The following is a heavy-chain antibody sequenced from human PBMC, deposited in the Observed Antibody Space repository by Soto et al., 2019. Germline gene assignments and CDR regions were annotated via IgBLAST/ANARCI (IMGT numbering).Heavy chain of an antibody. CDR3: ASGNSGYDFDDAFDI. CDR2: ITGSGGGP. J-gene: IGHJ3*02. V-gene: IGHV3-23*01. Sequence: EGQLMESGGGLVQPGGSLRLSCAASGFIFSGYAMSWVRQAPGKGLEWVSYITGSGGGPKYACSVKGRFTISRENSKNTVHLQMSSLRVEDTAVYYCASGNSGYDFDDAFDIWGQGTLVTVSS. CDR1: GFIFSGYA. D-gene: IGHD5-12*01.